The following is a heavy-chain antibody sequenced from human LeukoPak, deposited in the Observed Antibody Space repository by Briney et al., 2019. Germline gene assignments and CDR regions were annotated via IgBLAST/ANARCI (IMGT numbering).Heavy chain of an antibody. CDR2: IYYSGST. J-gene: IGHJ4*02. V-gene: IGHV4-59*01. CDR1: GGSISSYY. D-gene: IGHD3-10*01. CDR3: ARERWGTGIDY. Sequence: SETLSLTCTVSGGSISSYYWSWIRQPPGNGLEWIGYIYYSGSTNYNPSLKSRVTISVDTSKNQFSLKLSSVTAADTAVYYCARERWGTGIDYWGQGTLVTVSS.